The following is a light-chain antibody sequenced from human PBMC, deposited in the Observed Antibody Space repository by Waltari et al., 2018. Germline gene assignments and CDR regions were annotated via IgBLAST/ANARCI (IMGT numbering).Light chain of an antibody. V-gene: IGLV2-14*03. J-gene: IGLJ3*02. Sequence: QPALTQPASVSGSPGQSITISCTGTSNDVGGYNYVSWYQQYPGKAPTLMIYNVNKRPSGVSNRFSGSKSGNTASLTISGLQAEDEAHYHCSSYTASSTWVFGGGTKVTVL. CDR3: SSYTASSTWV. CDR2: NVN. CDR1: SNDVGGYNY.